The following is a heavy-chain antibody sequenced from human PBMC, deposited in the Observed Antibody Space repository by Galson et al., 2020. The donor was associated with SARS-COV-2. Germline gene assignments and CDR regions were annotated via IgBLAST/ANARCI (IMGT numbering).Heavy chain of an antibody. D-gene: IGHD3-22*01. J-gene: IGHJ4*02. CDR2: VHHSGNT. V-gene: IGHV4-34*01. CDR1: GGSFSDYY. Sequence: SETLSLTCAVYGGSFSDYYWTWIRQPPGKGLEWIGEVHHSGNTNYTSSLKSRVTISVDTSKNQFSLKLGSVTAADTAGYYCARGNSDINMGVVVCTAVNYDFDGWGQGTLVTVAS. CDR3: ARGNSDINMGVVVCTAVNYDFDG.